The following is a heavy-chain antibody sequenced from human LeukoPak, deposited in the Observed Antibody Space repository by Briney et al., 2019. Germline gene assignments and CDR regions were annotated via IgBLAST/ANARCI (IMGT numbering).Heavy chain of an antibody. CDR1: GFTFSSYA. Sequence: PGGSLRLSCAASGFTFSSYAMHWVRQAPGKGLEWVAVISYDGSNKYYADSVKGRFTISRDNSKNTLYLQMNSVRAEDTAVYYCARSLGGIVDPWGQGTLVTVCS. CDR3: ARSLGGIVDP. V-gene: IGHV3-30*04. CDR2: ISYDGSNK. J-gene: IGHJ5*02. D-gene: IGHD3-16*01.